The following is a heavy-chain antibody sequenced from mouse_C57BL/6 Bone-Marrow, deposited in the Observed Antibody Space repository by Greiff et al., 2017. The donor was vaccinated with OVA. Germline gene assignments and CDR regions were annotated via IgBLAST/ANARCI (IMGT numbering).Heavy chain of an antibody. V-gene: IGHV1-59*01. CDR2: IDPSDSYT. D-gene: IGHD3-2*02. J-gene: IGHJ2*01. Sequence: QVQLQQPEAELVRPGTSVKLSCKASGYTFTSYWMHWVKQRPGPGLEWIGVIDPSDSYTNYNQKFKGKATLTVDTSSSTAYMQLSSLTSEDSAVYYCARSPGSGWSYWGQGTTLTVSS. CDR1: GYTFTSYW. CDR3: ARSPGSGWSY.